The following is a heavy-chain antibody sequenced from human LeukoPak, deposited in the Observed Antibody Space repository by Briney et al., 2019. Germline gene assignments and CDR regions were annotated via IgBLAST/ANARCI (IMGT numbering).Heavy chain of an antibody. CDR2: IYFSGST. CDR1: GGSISSYY. Sequence: SETLSLTCTVSGGSISSYYWSWIRQPPGKGLEWIGSIYFSGSTYYNESLESRVTISIDTSKNQFSLKLNSVTAADTAMYYCAKSGGYGLIDYWGQGTLVTVSS. D-gene: IGHD1-26*01. CDR3: AKSGGYGLIDY. J-gene: IGHJ4*02. V-gene: IGHV4-59*04.